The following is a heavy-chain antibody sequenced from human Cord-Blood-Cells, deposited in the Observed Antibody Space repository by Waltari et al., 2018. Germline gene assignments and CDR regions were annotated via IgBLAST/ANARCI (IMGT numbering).Heavy chain of an antibody. CDR2: ISWNSGSI. J-gene: IGHJ6*02. CDR3: AKDKVGGYDYYYYGMDV. D-gene: IGHD5-12*01. CDR1: GFTFDDYA. Sequence: EVQLVESGGGLVQPGRSLRLSCAASGFTFDDYAMHWVRQAPGKGLEWVSGISWNSGSIGYADSVKGRFTISRDNAKNSLYLQMNSLRAEDTALYYCAKDKVGGYDYYYYGMDVWGQGTTVTVSS. V-gene: IGHV3-9*01.